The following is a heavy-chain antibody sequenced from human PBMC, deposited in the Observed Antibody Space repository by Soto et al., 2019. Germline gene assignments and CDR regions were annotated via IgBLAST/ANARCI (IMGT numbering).Heavy chain of an antibody. D-gene: IGHD6-6*01. V-gene: IGHV4-59*01. Sequence: ASETLSLTCTVSGGSISSYYWSWIRQPPGKGLEWIGYIYYSGSTNYNPSLKSRVTISVDTSKNQFSLKLSSVTAADTAVYYCASSDYSSSSYLDYWGQGTLVTVSS. J-gene: IGHJ4*02. CDR1: GGSISSYY. CDR3: ASSDYSSSSYLDY. CDR2: IYYSGST.